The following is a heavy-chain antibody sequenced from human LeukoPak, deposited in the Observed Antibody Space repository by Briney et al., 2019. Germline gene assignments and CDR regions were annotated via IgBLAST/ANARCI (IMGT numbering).Heavy chain of an antibody. J-gene: IGHJ4*02. V-gene: IGHV3-30*03. CDR2: ISYDGSNK. CDR1: GFTFSSYG. Sequence: PGGSLRLSCAASGFTFSSYGMHWVRQAPGKGLEWVAVISYDGSNKYYADSVKGRFTISRDNSKNTLYLQMNSLRAEDTAVYYCARGESEGGWYVGSHFDYWGQGTLVTVSS. CDR3: ARGESEGGWYVGSHFDY. D-gene: IGHD6-19*01.